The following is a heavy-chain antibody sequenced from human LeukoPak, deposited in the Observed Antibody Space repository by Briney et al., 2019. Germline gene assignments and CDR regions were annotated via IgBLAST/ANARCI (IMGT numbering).Heavy chain of an antibody. Sequence: QPGGSLRLSCAASGFTFSDYTMNWVRQAPGKGLEWVSSISSGSSDIHYADSVKGRFTISRDNAKNSLYLQMNSLRAEDTAVYYCAREGGDLDYWGQGTLVTVSS. CDR2: ISSGSSDI. J-gene: IGHJ4*02. V-gene: IGHV3-21*01. D-gene: IGHD4-17*01. CDR3: AREGGDLDY. CDR1: GFTFSDYT.